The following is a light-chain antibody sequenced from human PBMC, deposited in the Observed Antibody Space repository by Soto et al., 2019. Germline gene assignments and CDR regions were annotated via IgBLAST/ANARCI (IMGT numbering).Light chain of an antibody. V-gene: IGKV3-20*01. CDR1: QSVRSNY. Sequence: EIVLTQCPGTLSLSPGERATLSCRASQSVRSNYLAWYQQKPGQAPRLLIYKSSTRATGIPHRFSGSGSGTDFTLTISRLEPTDFALYYCQQYSDFPQTFGHGNQVEIK. CDR3: QQYSDFPQT. J-gene: IGKJ1*01. CDR2: KSS.